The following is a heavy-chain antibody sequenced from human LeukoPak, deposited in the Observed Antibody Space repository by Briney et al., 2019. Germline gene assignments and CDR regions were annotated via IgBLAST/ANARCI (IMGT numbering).Heavy chain of an antibody. Sequence: SETLSLTCAVYGGSFSGYYWSWIRQPPGKGLEWIGEINHSGSTNYNPSLKSRVTISVDTSKTQFSLKLSSVTAADTAVYYCARMPCSYGLDIWGQGTMVTVSS. J-gene: IGHJ3*02. D-gene: IGHD5-18*01. CDR3: ARMPCSYGLDI. CDR1: GGSFSGYY. V-gene: IGHV4-34*01. CDR2: INHSGST.